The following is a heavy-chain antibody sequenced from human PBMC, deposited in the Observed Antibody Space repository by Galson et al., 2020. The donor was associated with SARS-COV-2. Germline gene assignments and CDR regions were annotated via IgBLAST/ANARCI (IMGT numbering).Heavy chain of an antibody. J-gene: IGHJ4*02. Sequence: ETSETLSLTCTVSGGSISTYYCNWIRQSPGKGLEWIAYIHYSGTTHNNHSLKIRISISVDTSENQFSLRMSSVTAADPAVYYCAGQGYYERGGYIAYYFDYWGQGTLVTVSS. CDR1: GGSISTYY. V-gene: IGHV4-59*08. CDR2: IHYSGTT. D-gene: IGHD3-22*01. CDR3: AGQGYYERGGYIAYYFDY.